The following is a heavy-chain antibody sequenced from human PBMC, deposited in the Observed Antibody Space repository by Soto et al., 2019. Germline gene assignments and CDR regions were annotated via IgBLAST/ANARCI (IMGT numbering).Heavy chain of an antibody. D-gene: IGHD3-10*01. J-gene: IGHJ6*03. CDR3: ARVITMVRGVIDYYYYYMDV. CDR2: ISSSGSTI. CDR1: GFTFSDYY. V-gene: IGHV3-11*01. Sequence: GGSLRLSCAASGFTFSDYYMSWIRQAPGKGLEWVSYISSSGSTIYYADSVKGRFTISRDNAKKSLYLQMNSLRAEDTDVYYCARVITMVRGVIDYYYYYMDVWGKGTTVTVSS.